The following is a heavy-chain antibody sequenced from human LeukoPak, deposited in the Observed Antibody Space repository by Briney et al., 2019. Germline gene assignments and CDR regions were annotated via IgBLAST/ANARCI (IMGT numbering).Heavy chain of an antibody. CDR1: GGSFSGYY. D-gene: IGHD4-23*01. Sequence: SETLSLTCAVYGGSFSGYYWSWIRQPPGKGLEWIGEINHSGSTNYNPSLKSRVTISVDTSKNQFSLKLSSVTAADTAVYYCARGQDYGGNSEGYYYYGMDVWGQGTTVTVSS. CDR3: ARGQDYGGNSEGYYYYGMDV. J-gene: IGHJ6*02. V-gene: IGHV4-34*01. CDR2: INHSGST.